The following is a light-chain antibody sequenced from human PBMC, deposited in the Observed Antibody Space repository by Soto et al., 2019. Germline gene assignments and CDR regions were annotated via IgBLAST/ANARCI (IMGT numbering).Light chain of an antibody. CDR1: QSVRSN. V-gene: IGKV3-20*01. CDR2: GVS. J-gene: IGKJ5*01. Sequence: IVLTRSPGTVSVSTGEGGTLSCRASQSVRSNLAWYQQKPGQAPRLLIYGVSSRASGIPDRFFGSGSGTDFTLTINRLEPEDFAVYYCQQYANSPITFGQGTRLENK. CDR3: QQYANSPIT.